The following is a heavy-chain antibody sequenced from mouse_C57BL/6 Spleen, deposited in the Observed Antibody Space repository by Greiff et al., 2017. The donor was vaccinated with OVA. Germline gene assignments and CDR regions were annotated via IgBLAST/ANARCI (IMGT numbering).Heavy chain of an antibody. V-gene: IGHV14-2*01. CDR1: GFNIKDYY. CDR3: AKVMVTTGYFDY. Sequence: EVNLVESGAELVKPGASVKLSCTASGFNIKDYYMHWVKQRTEQGLEWIGRIDPEDGEPKYAPKFQGKATITADTSSNTAYLQLSSLTSEDTAVYYCAKVMVTTGYFDYWGQGTTLTVSS. CDR2: IDPEDGEP. D-gene: IGHD2-2*01. J-gene: IGHJ2*01.